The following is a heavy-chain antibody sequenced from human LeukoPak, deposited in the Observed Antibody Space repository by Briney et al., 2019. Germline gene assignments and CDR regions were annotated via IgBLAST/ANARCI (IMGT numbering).Heavy chain of an antibody. D-gene: IGHD2-8*01. V-gene: IGHV3-21*01. CDR1: GFTFSSYS. CDR3: ARDLESQFVLMVYAIDYYYGMDV. Sequence: PGGSLRVSCAASGFTFSSYSMNWVRQAPGKGLEWVSSISSSSSYIYYADSVKGRFTISRDNAKNSLYLQMNSLRAEDTAVYYCARDLESQFVLMVYAIDYYYGMDVWGQGTTVTVSS. CDR2: ISSSSSYI. J-gene: IGHJ6*02.